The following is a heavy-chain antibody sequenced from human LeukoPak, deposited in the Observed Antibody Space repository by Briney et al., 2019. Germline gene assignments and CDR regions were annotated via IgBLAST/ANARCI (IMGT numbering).Heavy chain of an antibody. D-gene: IGHD3-22*01. J-gene: IGHJ4*02. V-gene: IGHV3-23*01. CDR1: GFTFSSYA. CDR2: ISGSGGST. CDR3: AKDSSYYDSSEGDY. Sequence: GGSLSLSCAASGFTFSSYAMSWVRQAPGKGLEWVSAISGSGGSTYYADSVKGRFTISRDNSKNTLYLQMNSLRAEDTAVYYCAKDSSYYDSSEGDYWGQGTLVTVSS.